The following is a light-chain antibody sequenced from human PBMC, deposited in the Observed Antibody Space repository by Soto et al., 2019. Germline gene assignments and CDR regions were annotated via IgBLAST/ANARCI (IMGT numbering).Light chain of an antibody. V-gene: IGLV4-69*01. J-gene: IGLJ3*02. CDR1: SGQNTYA. CDR3: HTWVSGLGWV. Sequence: QSVLTQSPSASASLGASGKRTCTLSSGQNTYAIAWHQQQPEKGTRYLMKVNSDGSHMKGYGIHGRFSGFSSGAERYLSISSLQSEDEADYYCHTWVSGLGWVFGGCTKLAVL. CDR2: VNSDGSH.